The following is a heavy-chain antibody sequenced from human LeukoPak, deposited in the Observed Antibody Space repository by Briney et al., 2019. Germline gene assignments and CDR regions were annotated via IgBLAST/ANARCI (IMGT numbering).Heavy chain of an antibody. CDR1: GFTFITYS. D-gene: IGHD6-19*01. CDR2: ISSSGSYI. Sequence: PGGSLRLSCVVSGFTFITYSMNWVRQAPGKGLEWVSSISSSGSYIFYADSVKGRFTISRDNAKNSLYLQMSSLGVEDTAVYYCAKDLSYTSGASDHWGQGTLVTVSS. CDR3: AKDLSYTSGASDH. J-gene: IGHJ4*02. V-gene: IGHV3-21*01.